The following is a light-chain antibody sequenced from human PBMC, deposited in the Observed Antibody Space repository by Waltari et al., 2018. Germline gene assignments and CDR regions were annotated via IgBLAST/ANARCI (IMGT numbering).Light chain of an antibody. V-gene: IGKV3-20*01. J-gene: IGKJ4*01. CDR3: QQYGSSHYDSSPFT. CDR2: GAS. Sequence: EIVLTQSPGTLSLSPGERATLSCRASQSVVGNYLAWYQQKPGQAPRLLIYGASTRATGIPDRFSGSGSGTDFTLTISRLEPEDFAVYHCQQYGSSHYDSSPFTFGGGTKVEIK. CDR1: QSVVGNY.